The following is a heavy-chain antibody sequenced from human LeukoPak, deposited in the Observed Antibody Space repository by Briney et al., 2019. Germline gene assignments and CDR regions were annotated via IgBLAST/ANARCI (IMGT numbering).Heavy chain of an antibody. CDR1: GFTFSSYA. V-gene: IGHV3-23*01. Sequence: GGCLRLSCAASGFTFSSYAMSWVRQAPGKGLECVSAISGSGGSTYYADSVKGRFTISRDNSKNTLYLQMNSLRAEDTAVYYCAKVSYLDYYYGMDVWGQGTTVTVSS. CDR3: AKVSYLDYYYGMDV. J-gene: IGHJ6*02. CDR2: ISGSGGST.